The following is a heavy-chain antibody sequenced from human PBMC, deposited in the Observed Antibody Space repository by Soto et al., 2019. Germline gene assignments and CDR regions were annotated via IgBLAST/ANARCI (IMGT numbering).Heavy chain of an antibody. V-gene: IGHV4-31*03. J-gene: IGHJ5*02. Sequence: SLTCTVSGGSISSGGYYWSWIRQHPGKGLEWIGYIYYSGSTYYNPSLKSRVTISVDTSKNQFSLKPSSVTVADTAVYYCARDPVYYDSSGYPYFGCFDPWGQGTLVTVSS. CDR3: ARDPVYYDSSGYPYFGCFDP. CDR1: GGSISSGGYY. CDR2: IYYSGST. D-gene: IGHD3-22*01.